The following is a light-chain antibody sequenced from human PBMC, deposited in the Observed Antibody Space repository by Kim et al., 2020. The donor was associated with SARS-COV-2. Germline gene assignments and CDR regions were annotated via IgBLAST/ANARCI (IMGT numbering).Light chain of an antibody. V-gene: IGLV2-14*03. CDR1: SSDVGGYNY. CDR3: SSYTSSSTPLV. J-gene: IGLJ1*01. Sequence: QSITISCTGNSSDVGGYNYVSWYQQYPGKAPKLMIYDVSKRPSGVSNRFSGSKSGNTASLTISGLQAEDEADYYCSSYTSSSTPLVFGTGTKVTVL. CDR2: DVS.